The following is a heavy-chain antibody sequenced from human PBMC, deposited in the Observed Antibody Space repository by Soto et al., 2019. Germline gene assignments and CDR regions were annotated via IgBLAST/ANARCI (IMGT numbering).Heavy chain of an antibody. V-gene: IGHV3-53*01. CDR2: LYSGGTT. D-gene: IGHD3-10*01. CDR3: ARGLYDSGSFYFDF. J-gene: IGHJ4*02. CDR1: GFNFIRKY. Sequence: EVQLVESGGGLIQPGGSLRLSCAASGFNFIRKYMIWVRQAPGKGLEWLSILYSGGTTYYADSVKGRFTISRDTSENTLYLQMNSLRAEDTAVYYCARGLYDSGSFYFDFWGQGTLVTVSS.